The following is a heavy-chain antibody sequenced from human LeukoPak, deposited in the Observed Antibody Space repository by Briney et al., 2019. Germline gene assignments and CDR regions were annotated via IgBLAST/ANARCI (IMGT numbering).Heavy chain of an antibody. Sequence: SETLSLTCAVYGGSFSGYYWSWIRQPPGKGLEWIGEINHSGSTNYNPSLKSRVTISVDTSKNQFSLKLSSVTAADTAVYYCATGAYDYVWGSYRGGIYFDYWGQGTLVTVSS. CDR1: GGSFSGYY. CDR2: INHSGST. V-gene: IGHV4-34*01. D-gene: IGHD3-16*02. CDR3: ATGAYDYVWGSYRGGIYFDY. J-gene: IGHJ4*02.